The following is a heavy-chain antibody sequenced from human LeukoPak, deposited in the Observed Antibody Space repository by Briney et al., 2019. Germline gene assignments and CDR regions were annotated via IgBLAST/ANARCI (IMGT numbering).Heavy chain of an antibody. D-gene: IGHD1-20*01. V-gene: IGHV3-21*01. CDR3: ARRAGITGTDLNWFDP. CDR1: GFTFSSYS. CDR2: ISSSSSYI. J-gene: IGHJ5*02. Sequence: GGSLRLSCAASGFTFSSYSMNWVRQAPGKGLEWVSSISSSSSYIYYADSVKGRFTISRDNAKNSLYLQMNSLRAEDTAVYYCARRAGITGTDLNWFDPWGQGTLVTVSS.